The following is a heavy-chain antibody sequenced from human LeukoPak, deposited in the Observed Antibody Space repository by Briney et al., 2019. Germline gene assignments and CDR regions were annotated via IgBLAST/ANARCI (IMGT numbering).Heavy chain of an antibody. CDR2: ISSSSSYI. V-gene: IGHV3-21*01. J-gene: IGHJ5*02. D-gene: IGHD6-19*01. CDR3: AREQWSRFDP. Sequence: PGGSLRLSCAASGFTFSSYNMNWVRQAPGKGLEWVSSISSSSSYIYYADSVKGRFTISRDNAKNSLYLQMNSLRAEDTAVYYCAREQWSRFDPWGQGTLVTVSS. CDR1: GFTFSSYN.